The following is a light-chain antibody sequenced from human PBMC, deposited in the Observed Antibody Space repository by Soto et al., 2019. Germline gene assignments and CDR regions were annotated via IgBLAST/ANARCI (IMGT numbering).Light chain of an antibody. Sequence: IGVTQSPSTLSVSPGERATLSCRASQSVSSNLAWYQQKPGQAPRLLIYGASTRATGIPARFSGSGSGTEFTLTISSLEPEDFAVYYCQQRSNWPRTFGQGTKVDIK. CDR2: GAS. J-gene: IGKJ1*01. V-gene: IGKV3-15*01. CDR1: QSVSSN. CDR3: QQRSNWPRT.